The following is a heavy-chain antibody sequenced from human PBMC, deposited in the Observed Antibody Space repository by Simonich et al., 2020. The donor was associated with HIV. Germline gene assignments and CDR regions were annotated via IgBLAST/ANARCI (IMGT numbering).Heavy chain of an antibody. CDR1: GFTFSSYS. D-gene: IGHD2-2*01. Sequence: EVQLVESGGGLVKPGGSLRLSCAASGFTFSSYSMNWVRQAPGNGLEWVSSISSSSSYIYYADSVKGRFTISRDNAKNSLYLQMNSLRAEDTAVYYCARDGRKGSSTSCSDYWGQGTLVTVSS. CDR2: ISSSSSYI. J-gene: IGHJ4*02. CDR3: ARDGRKGSSTSCSDY. V-gene: IGHV3-21*01.